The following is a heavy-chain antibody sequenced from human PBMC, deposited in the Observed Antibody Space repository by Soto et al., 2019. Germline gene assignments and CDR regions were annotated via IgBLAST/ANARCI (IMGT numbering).Heavy chain of an antibody. CDR1: GGSFIGYY. D-gene: IGHD3-22*01. CDR3: ARENYYDSSGLDY. CDR2: INHSGST. V-gene: IGHV4-34*01. Sequence: WETLCLTYAVYGGSFIGYYWSWISQPPGKGLEWIGEINHSGSTNYNPSLKSRVTISVDTSKNQFSLKLSSVTAADTAVYYCARENYYDSSGLDYWGQGTLVTVSS. J-gene: IGHJ4*02.